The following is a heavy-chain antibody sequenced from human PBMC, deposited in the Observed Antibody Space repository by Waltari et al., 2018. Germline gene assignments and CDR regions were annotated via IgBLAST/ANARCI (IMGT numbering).Heavy chain of an antibody. CDR3: ARHQDWVVVSATWFDP. CDR2: IYYSGNT. Sequence: QLRLQESGPGLVKPSDTLSLTCTVSGGSISSTNYYWGWIRQPPGKGLEWIGSIYYSGNTYYNPYLKSRVTMSADTSKNQFSLKLSSVTAADTAVYYCARHQDWVVVSATWFDPWGQGTLVTVSS. J-gene: IGHJ5*02. D-gene: IGHD2-21*02. CDR1: GGSISSTNYY. V-gene: IGHV4-39*01.